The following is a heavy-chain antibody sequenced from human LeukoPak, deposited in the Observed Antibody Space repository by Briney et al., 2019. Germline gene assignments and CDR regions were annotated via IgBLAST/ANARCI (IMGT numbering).Heavy chain of an antibody. J-gene: IGHJ4*02. CDR2: IRYDGSNK. CDR1: GFPFSDYG. V-gene: IGHV3-30*02. CDR3: AKVRWGSDNALVS. Sequence: GGSLRLSCAASGFPFSDYGMYWVRQAPGKGLEWLAFIRYDGSNKYYADSVKGRITISRDNSMNTLYLQMNSLRAEDTAVYYCAKVRWGSDNALVSWGQGTLVTGSS. D-gene: IGHD3-16*01.